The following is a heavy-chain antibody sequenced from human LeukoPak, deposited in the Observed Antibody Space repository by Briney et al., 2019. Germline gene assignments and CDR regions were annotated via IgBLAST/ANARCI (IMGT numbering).Heavy chain of an antibody. D-gene: IGHD3-10*01. Sequence: GGSLRLSCVVSGFTFASSWMTWVRQAPGKGPEWVANIKQDGSEKHYVDSVKGRFTISRDNVKNSLYLQMNSLRAEDTAVYYCAREPGIGYAFDIWGQGTMVTVSS. CDR2: IKQDGSEK. CDR1: GFTFASSW. V-gene: IGHV3-7*01. CDR3: AREPGIGYAFDI. J-gene: IGHJ3*02.